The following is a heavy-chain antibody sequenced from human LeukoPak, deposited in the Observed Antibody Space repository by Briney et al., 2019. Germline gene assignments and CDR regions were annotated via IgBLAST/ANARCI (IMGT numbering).Heavy chain of an antibody. Sequence: LVKPSETPSLTCTVSGGSTSSYYWSWIRQPPGKGLEWIGYIYFIGSTNYNPSLKSRVTISVDTSKNQFSLKLSSVTAADTAVYYCARGLWRSSWYYLDYWGQGTLVTVSS. D-gene: IGHD6-13*01. CDR1: GGSTSSYY. V-gene: IGHV4-59*01. CDR2: IYFIGST. J-gene: IGHJ4*02. CDR3: ARGLWRSSWYYLDY.